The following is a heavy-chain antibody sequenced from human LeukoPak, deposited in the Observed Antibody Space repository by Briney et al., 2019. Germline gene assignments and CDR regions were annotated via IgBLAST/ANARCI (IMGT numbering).Heavy chain of an antibody. D-gene: IGHD1-26*01. V-gene: IGHV3-66*01. CDR3: AREGRGADFDY. J-gene: IGHJ4*02. CDR1: GFTVSSNY. Sequence: GGSLRLSCAASGFTVSSNYMSWVRQAPGKGLEWVSVIYSGGSTYYADSVKGRFTISRDNSKNTLYLQMNSLRAEDTAVYYCAREGRGADFDYWGQGTLVTVSS. CDR2: IYSGGST.